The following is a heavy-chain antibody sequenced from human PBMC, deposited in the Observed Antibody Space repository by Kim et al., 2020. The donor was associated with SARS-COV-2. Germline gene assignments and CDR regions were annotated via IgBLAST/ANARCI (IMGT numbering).Heavy chain of an antibody. CDR2: ISSSSSYI. CDR1: GFTFSSYS. Sequence: GGSLRLSCAASGFTFSSYSMNWVRQAPVKGLEWVSSISSSSSYIYYADSVKGRLTISRDNAKNSLYLQMNSLRAEDTAVYYCARRPGESVILLWDAALRPLDSWGQGTLVTVSS. D-gene: IGHD3-22*01. J-gene: IGHJ4*02. CDR3: ARRPGESVILLWDAALRPLDS. V-gene: IGHV3-21*01.